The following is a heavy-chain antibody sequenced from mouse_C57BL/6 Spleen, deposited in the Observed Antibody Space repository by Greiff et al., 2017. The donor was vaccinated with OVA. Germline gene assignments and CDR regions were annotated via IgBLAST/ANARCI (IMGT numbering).Heavy chain of an antibody. D-gene: IGHD1-1*02. J-gene: IGHJ2*01. Sequence: QVQLLQSGAELVKPGASVKISCKASGYTFTDYYINWVKQTPGQGLEWIGKIGPGSGCTYYNENFKGKVTLTADNSSSTAYMQLSSLTSEDSAVYYCARNGEYYGSLYMDYWGQGTTLTVSS. CDR3: ARNGEYYGSLYMDY. CDR2: IGPGSGCT. CDR1: GYTFTDYY. V-gene: IGHV1-77*01.